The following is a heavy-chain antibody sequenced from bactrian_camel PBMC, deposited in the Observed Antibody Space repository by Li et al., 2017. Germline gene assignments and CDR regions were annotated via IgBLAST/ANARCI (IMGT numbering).Heavy chain of an antibody. D-gene: IGHD7*01. CDR3: VASHNKRLPLTDGRWEVSAGDFPY. Sequence: HVQLVESGGGSVQDGGSLRLSCAVSGYTISRGCMAWFRQVPGKEREGVATIDTDNSAMYLGSMKGRFTISKDNAKNTLYLQMNSLKPEDTAMYYCVASHNKRLPLTDGRWEVSAGDFPYWGQGTQVTVS. CDR2: IDTDNSA. CDR1: GYTISRGC. V-gene: IGHV3S26*01. J-gene: IGHJ4*01.